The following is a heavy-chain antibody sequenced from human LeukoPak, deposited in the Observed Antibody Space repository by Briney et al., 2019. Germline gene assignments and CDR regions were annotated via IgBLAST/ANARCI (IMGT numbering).Heavy chain of an antibody. J-gene: IGHJ6*02. Sequence: SETLSLTCAVSGGSISSGGYSWSWIRQPPGKGLEWIGYIYHSGSTHYNPSLKSRVTISVDTSKNQFSLKLSSVTAADTAVYYCASSDPQLLWFGELSDTYGMDVWGQGTTVTVSS. CDR1: GGSISSGGYS. V-gene: IGHV4-30-2*01. CDR3: ASSDPQLLWFGELSDTYGMDV. CDR2: IYHSGST. D-gene: IGHD3-10*01.